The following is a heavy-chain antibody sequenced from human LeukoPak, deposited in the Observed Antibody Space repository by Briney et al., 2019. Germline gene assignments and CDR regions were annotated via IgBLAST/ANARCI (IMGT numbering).Heavy chain of an antibody. CDR2: INPNSGGT. J-gene: IGHJ4*02. Sequence: GASVKVSCKASGYTFTSYGISWVRQAPGQGLEWMGWINPNSGGTNYAQKFQGRVTMTRDTSISTAYMELSRLRSDDTAVYYCARVPLRIAAAVWGQGTLVTVSS. CDR1: GYTFTSYG. D-gene: IGHD6-13*01. V-gene: IGHV1-2*02. CDR3: ARVPLRIAAAV.